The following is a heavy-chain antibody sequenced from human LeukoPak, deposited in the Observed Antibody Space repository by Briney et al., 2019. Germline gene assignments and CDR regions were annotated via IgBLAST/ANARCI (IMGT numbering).Heavy chain of an antibody. CDR1: GFIFSNYA. V-gene: IGHV3-33*01. D-gene: IGHD3-16*01. J-gene: IGHJ3*01. Sequence: PGTSLRLSCKTSGFIFSNYAMHWVRQAPGKGLDWVAMIWHDGATKFYADSVKGRFTISRDNSKDTLYLQMDSLRAEDTAVFYCARELLGEGPDAFDVWGQGTMVTVSS. CDR2: IWHDGATK. CDR3: ARELLGEGPDAFDV.